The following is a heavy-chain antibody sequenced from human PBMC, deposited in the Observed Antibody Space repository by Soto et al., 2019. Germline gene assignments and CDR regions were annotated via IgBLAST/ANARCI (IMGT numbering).Heavy chain of an antibody. CDR1: GGSISSSNW. CDR2: IFQSGTT. D-gene: IGHD6-13*01. V-gene: IGHV4-4*02. J-gene: IGHJ5*02. CDR3: ACRIGAAGHNWFDP. Sequence: SETLSLTCAVSGGSISSSNWWSWVRQPPGKGLEWIGEIFQSGTTNFNPSLKSRVTISVDKSKNQFSLNLSSVTAADTAMYYCACRIGAAGHNWFDPWGQGTLVTVSS.